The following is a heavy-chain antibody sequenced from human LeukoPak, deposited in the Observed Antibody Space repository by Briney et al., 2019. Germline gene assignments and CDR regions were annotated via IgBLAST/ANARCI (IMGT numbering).Heavy chain of an antibody. Sequence: ASVKVSCKASGYTFTGYYMHWVRQAPGQGLEWMGWINPNSGGTNYAQKFQGRVTITRDTSISTAYMELSRLRSDDTAVYYCASQSYYYDSSGYNDYWGQGTLVTVSS. J-gene: IGHJ4*02. CDR2: INPNSGGT. CDR1: GYTFTGYY. D-gene: IGHD3-22*01. V-gene: IGHV1-2*02. CDR3: ASQSYYYDSSGYNDY.